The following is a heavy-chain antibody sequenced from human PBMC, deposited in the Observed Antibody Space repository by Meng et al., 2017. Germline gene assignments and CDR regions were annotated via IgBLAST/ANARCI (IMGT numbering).Heavy chain of an antibody. D-gene: IGHD1-26*01. CDR3: AKVGATSILFFFDY. V-gene: IGHV3-53*01. J-gene: IGHJ4*02. Sequence: GESLKISCAASGFTVSSNYMSWVRQAPGKGLEWVSVIYSGGSTYYADSVKGRFTISRDNSKNTLYLQMNSLRAEDTAVYYCAKVGATSILFFFDYWGQGTLVTVSS. CDR1: GFTVSSNY. CDR2: IYSGGST.